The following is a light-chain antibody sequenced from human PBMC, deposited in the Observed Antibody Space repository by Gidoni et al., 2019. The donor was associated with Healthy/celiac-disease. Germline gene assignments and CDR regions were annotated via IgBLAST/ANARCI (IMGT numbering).Light chain of an antibody. CDR1: QGIRND. CDR3: LQDYNYPRT. V-gene: IGKV1-6*01. Sequence: AIQMTQSPSYLSASVGDRVTITCRASQGIRNDLGWYQQKPGKAPKLLIYAASSGSGTDFTLTISSLQPEDFATYYCLQDYNYPRTFGGGTKVEIK. J-gene: IGKJ4*01. CDR2: AAS.